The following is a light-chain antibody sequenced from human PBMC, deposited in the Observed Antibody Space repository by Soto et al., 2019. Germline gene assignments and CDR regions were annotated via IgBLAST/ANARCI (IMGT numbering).Light chain of an antibody. CDR1: SSDVGGYNY. CDR2: EVS. J-gene: IGLJ2*01. Sequence: QSVLTQPASVSGSPGQSITISCTGTSSDVGGYNYVSWYQQHPGKAPKLMIYEVSNRPSGVSNRFSGSKSGNTASLTISGLQAEDEADYYCSSYTSRSTHVVFGGGTKLPVL. CDR3: SSYTSRSTHVV. V-gene: IGLV2-14*01.